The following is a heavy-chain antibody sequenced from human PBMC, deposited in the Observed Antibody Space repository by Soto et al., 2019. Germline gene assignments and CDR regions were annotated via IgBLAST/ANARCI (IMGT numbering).Heavy chain of an antibody. CDR1: DGSISSGDYY. Sequence: SDTLSLTCTVSDGSISSGDYYWSWIRQPPGKGLEWIGYIYYSGSTYYNPSLKSRVTISVDTSKNQFSPKLSSVTAADTAVYYCARAMTTVTTGVYYYYGMDVWGQGTTVTVSS. D-gene: IGHD4-17*01. V-gene: IGHV4-30-4*02. CDR2: IYYSGST. J-gene: IGHJ6*02. CDR3: ARAMTTVTTGVYYYYGMDV.